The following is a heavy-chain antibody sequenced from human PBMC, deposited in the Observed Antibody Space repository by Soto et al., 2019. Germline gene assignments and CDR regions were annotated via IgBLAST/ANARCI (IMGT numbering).Heavy chain of an antibody. Sequence: LRLSCAASGFTFSSYAMSWVRQAPGKGLEWVSAISGSGGSTYYADSVKGRFTISRDNSKNTLYLQMNSLRAEDTAVYYCAKDHLAPHYYDSSGVIDYWGQGTLVTVSS. CDR1: GFTFSSYA. CDR2: ISGSGGST. D-gene: IGHD3-22*01. V-gene: IGHV3-23*01. CDR3: AKDHLAPHYYDSSGVIDY. J-gene: IGHJ4*02.